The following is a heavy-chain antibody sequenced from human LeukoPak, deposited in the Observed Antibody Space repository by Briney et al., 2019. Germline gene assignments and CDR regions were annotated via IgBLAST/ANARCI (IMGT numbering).Heavy chain of an antibody. CDR2: IYSSGST. Sequence: SETLSLTCNVSGVSISSSSYYWGWIRQPPGKGLEWIGSIYSSGSTYYNSSLKSRVTISIDTSKNQVSLKMSSVTAADTAVYYCAKSGGYGLIDYWGQGTLVPVSS. V-gene: IGHV4-39*01. D-gene: IGHD6-25*01. CDR3: AKSGGYGLIDY. CDR1: GVSISSSSYY. J-gene: IGHJ4*01.